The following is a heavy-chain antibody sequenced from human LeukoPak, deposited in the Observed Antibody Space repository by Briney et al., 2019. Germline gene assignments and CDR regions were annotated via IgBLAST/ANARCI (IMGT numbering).Heavy chain of an antibody. Sequence: GGSLRLSCTASGFTFSSYSMNWVRQAPGKGLEWVSYISSSSSTIYYAESVKGRFTISRDNSKKSLYLQMSSLRPEDTGVYYCAKSRAPTAAPDAFDVWGQGTMVTVSS. D-gene: IGHD1-14*01. CDR2: ISSSSSTI. CDR3: AKSRAPTAAPDAFDV. J-gene: IGHJ3*01. V-gene: IGHV3-48*01. CDR1: GFTFSSYS.